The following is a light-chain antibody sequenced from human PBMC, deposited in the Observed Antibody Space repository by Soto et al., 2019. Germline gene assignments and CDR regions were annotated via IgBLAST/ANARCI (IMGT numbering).Light chain of an antibody. V-gene: IGKV1-9*01. CDR2: AAS. CDR1: QDITTY. CDR3: QQYNSYPHT. Sequence: DIQITQSPTSLCSCVGDRVSVTCRASQDITTYLAWYQQKPGKAPKLLINAASTLQSGVPSRFSGSGSGTEFTLTISSLQPDDFATYYCQQYNSYPHTFGQGTKVDIK. J-gene: IGKJ2*01.